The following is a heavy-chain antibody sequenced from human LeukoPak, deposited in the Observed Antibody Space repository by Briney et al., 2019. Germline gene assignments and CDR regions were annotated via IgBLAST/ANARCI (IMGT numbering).Heavy chain of an antibody. CDR2: IDSTSTYI. CDR3: ARNFDYYGSGTYNDW. J-gene: IGHJ4*02. CDR1: GFIFSDYS. Sequence: GGSLRLSCAASGFIFSDYSMNWVRQTPGKRLEWVSSIDSTSTYIYYVDSVKGRFTVSRDNAKRSLYLQMNSLSAEDTATYYCARNFDYYGSGTYNDWWGQGTLVTASS. V-gene: IGHV3-21*01. D-gene: IGHD3-10*01.